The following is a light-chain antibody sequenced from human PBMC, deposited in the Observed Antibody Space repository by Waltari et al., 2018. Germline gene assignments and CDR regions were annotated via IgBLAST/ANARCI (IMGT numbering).Light chain of an antibody. CDR1: QGISSS. CDR3: QQLSTYPLT. J-gene: IGKJ4*01. Sequence: DIQLTQSPSFLSVSVGDRVPITCRARQGISSSLAWYQQKPGKAPKLLVYAASSWQSGVPSRFSGSGSGTEFTLTISSLQPEDFASYYCQQLSTYPLTIGGGTKVEIK. CDR2: AAS. V-gene: IGKV1-9*01.